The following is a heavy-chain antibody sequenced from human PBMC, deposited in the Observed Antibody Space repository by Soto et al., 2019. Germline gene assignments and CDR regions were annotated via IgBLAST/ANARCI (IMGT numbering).Heavy chain of an antibody. CDR2: IGGTGGSP. V-gene: IGHV3-23*01. Sequence: QPGGSLRLSCAASGFTFSNYAMYCVRQAPGKGLEWASHIGGTGGSPQYTDSVKGRFTISRDNSKNTLYLQMNSLRVEDTAVYYCAKDAVPYNKRHDGFDIWGQGTMVTVSS. D-gene: IGHD1-20*01. J-gene: IGHJ3*02. CDR1: GFTFSNYA. CDR3: AKDAVPYNKRHDGFDI.